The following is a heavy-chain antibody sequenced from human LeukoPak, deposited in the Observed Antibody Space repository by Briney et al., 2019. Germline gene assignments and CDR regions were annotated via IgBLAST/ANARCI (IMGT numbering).Heavy chain of an antibody. CDR3: ARGRSGYYTGWFDP. CDR1: GYTFTSYD. V-gene: IGHV1-8*01. D-gene: IGHD3-3*01. J-gene: IGHJ5*02. CDR2: MDPNSGNT. Sequence: ASVKVSCKASGYTFTSYDINWVRQATGQGLEWMGWMDPNSGNTGYAQKFQGRVTMTRNTSISTAYMELSSLRSEDTAAYYCARGRSGYYTGWFDPWGQGTLVTVSS.